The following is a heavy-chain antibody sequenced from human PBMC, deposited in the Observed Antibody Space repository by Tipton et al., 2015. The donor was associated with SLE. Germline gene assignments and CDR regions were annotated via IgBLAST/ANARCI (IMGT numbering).Heavy chain of an antibody. V-gene: IGHV1-69*05. CDR2: IIPIFGTA. Sequence: QSGAEVKKPGSSVKVSCKASGGTLSSYAISWVRQAPGQGLEWMGGIIPIFGTANYAQKFQGRVTITTDESTSTAYMELSSLRSEDTAVYYCARGVGYCSSTSCYVDAFDIWGQGTMVTVSS. D-gene: IGHD2-2*01. CDR3: ARGVGYCSSTSCYVDAFDI. J-gene: IGHJ3*02. CDR1: GGTLSSYA.